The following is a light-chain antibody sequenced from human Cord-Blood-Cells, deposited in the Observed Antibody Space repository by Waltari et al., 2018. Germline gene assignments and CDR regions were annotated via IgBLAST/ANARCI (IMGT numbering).Light chain of an antibody. CDR1: SSDVGSYNR. CDR3: SSYTSSSTVV. CDR2: EVS. Sequence: QSALTQPPSVSGSPGQSVTISCTGTSSDVGSYNRVLWYQQPPGTSPKPMIYEVSNRPSGVPDRFSGSKSGNTASLTISGLQAEDEADYYCSSYTSSSTVVFGGGTKLTVL. V-gene: IGLV2-18*02. J-gene: IGLJ2*01.